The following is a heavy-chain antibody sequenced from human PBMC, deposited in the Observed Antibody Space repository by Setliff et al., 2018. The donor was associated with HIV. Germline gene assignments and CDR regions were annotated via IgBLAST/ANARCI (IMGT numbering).Heavy chain of an antibody. CDR2: ITPILRTT. CDR3: ARDPGNRSSNYYSPFGY. Sequence: SVKVSCKASGYSFINYGINWVRQAPGQGLEWMGGITPILRTTKYAQKFQGRVTITADMSTSTVHMELSSLRSEDTAVYYCARDPGNRSSNYYSPFGYWGQGTRVTVSS. V-gene: IGHV1-69*06. CDR1: GYSFINYG. J-gene: IGHJ4*02. D-gene: IGHD4-4*01.